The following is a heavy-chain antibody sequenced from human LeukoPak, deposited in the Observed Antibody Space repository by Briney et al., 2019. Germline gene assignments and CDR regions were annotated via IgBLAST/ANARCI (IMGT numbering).Heavy chain of an antibody. CDR2: ISSSGSTI. Sequence: GGSLRLSCAASGFTFSSYEMNWVRQAPGKGLEWVSYISSSGSTIYYADSVKGRFTISRDNAKNSLYLQMNSLRAEDTAVYYCARESGSYLAYYFDYWGQGTLVTVSS. V-gene: IGHV3-48*03. CDR1: GFTFSSYE. CDR3: ARESGSYLAYYFDY. J-gene: IGHJ4*02. D-gene: IGHD1-26*01.